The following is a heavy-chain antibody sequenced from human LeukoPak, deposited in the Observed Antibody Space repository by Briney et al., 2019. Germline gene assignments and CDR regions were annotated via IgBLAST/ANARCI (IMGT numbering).Heavy chain of an antibody. D-gene: IGHD1-1*01. J-gene: IGHJ3*02. CDR3: ARDYQLPSGPDVFDI. CDR1: GFSFPSYG. Sequence: ASVTVSCKDSGFSFPSYGISWVRQAPGQGLEWIGWITAYGGDTNYAQKFQGRVTMATDTSTSTASMELWSLRSDDTAVYYCARDYQLPSGPDVFDIWGQGTVVTVSS. V-gene: IGHV1-18*01. CDR2: ITAYGGDT.